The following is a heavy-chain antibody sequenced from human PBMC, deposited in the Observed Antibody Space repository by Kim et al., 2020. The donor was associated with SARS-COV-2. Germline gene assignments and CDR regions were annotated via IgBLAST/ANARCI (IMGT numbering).Heavy chain of an antibody. V-gene: IGHV4-31*03. J-gene: IGHJ4*02. CDR1: GGSIRSGGKF. CDR3: ARGQPLDY. Sequence: SETLSLTCSVSGGSIRSGGKFWTWIRQHPAKGLEWIGYISYSGNSHYSPSLRSRVSISLQTSENQFSLELTSVTAADTAVYYCARGQPLDYWDQGILVTV. D-gene: IGHD2-2*01. CDR2: ISYSGNS.